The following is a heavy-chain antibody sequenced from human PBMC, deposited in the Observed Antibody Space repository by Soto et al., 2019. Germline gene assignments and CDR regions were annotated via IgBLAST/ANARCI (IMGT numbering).Heavy chain of an antibody. D-gene: IGHD4-17*01. V-gene: IGHV3-73*02. Sequence: EVQLVESGGGLVQPGGSLTLSCAASGFTFSGSAMHWVRQASGKGLEWVGRIRSKANSYATAYAASVKGRFTISRDDSKNTAYLQMNSLKTEDTAVYYCTRKTETTVTTRSLSYYYYGTDVWGQGTTVTVSS. CDR1: GFTFSGSA. J-gene: IGHJ6*02. CDR2: IRSKANSYAT. CDR3: TRKTETTVTTRSLSYYYYGTDV.